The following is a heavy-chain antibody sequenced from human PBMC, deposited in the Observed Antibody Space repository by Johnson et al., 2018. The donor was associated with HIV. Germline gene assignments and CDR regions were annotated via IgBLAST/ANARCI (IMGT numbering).Heavy chain of an antibody. CDR1: GFTVSGNY. J-gene: IGHJ3*02. D-gene: IGHD5-18*01. CDR2: IYSGGST. V-gene: IGHV3-66*01. Sequence: VQLVESGGDLVQPGGSLRLSCAASGFTVSGNYMSWVRQAPGKGLAWVSVIYSGGSTYYADSVKGRFTISRDNSKNTLYLQMNSLRAEDTAVYYCAKERGYSYGRGAFDIWGQGTMVTVSS. CDR3: AKERGYSYGRGAFDI.